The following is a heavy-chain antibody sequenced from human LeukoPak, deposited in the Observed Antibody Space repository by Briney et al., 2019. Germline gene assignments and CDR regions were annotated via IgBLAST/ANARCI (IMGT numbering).Heavy chain of an antibody. D-gene: IGHD1-26*01. CDR3: ARALVGATFHALDI. V-gene: IGHV3-23*05. J-gene: IGHJ3*02. Sequence: GGSLRLSCEASGFTFSAYAMTWVRQAPGQGLEWVSSIGSDNKPHYSESVRGRCTISRDNSKNTLHLQVNSLRAEDTALYFCARALVGATFHALDIWGQGTLVTVSS. CDR2: IGSDNKP. CDR1: GFTFSAYA.